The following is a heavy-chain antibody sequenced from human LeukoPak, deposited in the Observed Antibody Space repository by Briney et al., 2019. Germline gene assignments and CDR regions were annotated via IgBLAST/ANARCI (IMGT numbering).Heavy chain of an antibody. D-gene: IGHD2-15*01. CDR1: GGSISSYY. CDR3: ARVHVVVVAATSHDAFDI. J-gene: IGHJ3*02. V-gene: IGHV4-59*01. CDR2: IYYSGST. Sequence: RPSETLSLTCTVSGGSISSYYWSWIRQPPGKGLEWIGYIYYSGSTNYNPSLKSRVTISVDTSKNQFSLKLSSVTAADTAVYYCARVHVVVVAATSHDAFDIWGQGTMVTVSS.